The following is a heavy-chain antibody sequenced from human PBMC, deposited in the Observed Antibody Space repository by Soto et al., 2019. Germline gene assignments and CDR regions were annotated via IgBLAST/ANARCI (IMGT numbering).Heavy chain of an antibody. CDR2: ISGSGGST. CDR3: AVTRSGVIAPDFDY. J-gene: IGHJ4*02. Sequence: EVQLLESGGGLVQPGGSLSLSCEPSGFTFSGYALSWFRQVQGKGLEWVSPISGSGGSTYYADSVKGRFTISRDNSKNALYLHMNSLRAEDTVVYYGAVTRSGVIAPDFDYWGQGTLVTVSS. D-gene: IGHD3-16*02. CDR1: GFTFSGYA. V-gene: IGHV3-23*01.